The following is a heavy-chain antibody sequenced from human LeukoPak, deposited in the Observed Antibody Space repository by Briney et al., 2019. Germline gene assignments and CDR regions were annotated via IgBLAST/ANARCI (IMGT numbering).Heavy chain of an antibody. D-gene: IGHD1-1*01. V-gene: IGHV3-73*01. CDR1: GISFSGSA. CDR3: TTELTYYFSMDV. Sequence: PGGSLRLSCAASGISFSGSAVHWVRRASGKGLEWVGRIRSKPNNYATAYAASVTGRFTISRDDSKNTAYLQMNSLKSEDTAVYFCTTELTYYFSMDVWGQGTTVTVSS. J-gene: IGHJ6*02. CDR2: IRSKPNNYAT.